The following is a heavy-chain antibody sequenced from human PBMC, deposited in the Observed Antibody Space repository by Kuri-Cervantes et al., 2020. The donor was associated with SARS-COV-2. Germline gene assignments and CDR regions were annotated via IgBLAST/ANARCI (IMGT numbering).Heavy chain of an antibody. J-gene: IGHJ4*02. D-gene: IGHD2-21*01. CDR1: GYIVTDYY. V-gene: IGHV1-2*02. CDR3: ARIRDGGLDY. Sequence: ASVKVSCKTSGYIVTDYYMYWVRQAPGQGLEWMGWINPKSGGTHYAQKFQGRVTMTRDTTISTAYMELSRLRSDDTVVYYCARIRDGGLDYWGQGTLVTVSS. CDR2: INPKSGGT.